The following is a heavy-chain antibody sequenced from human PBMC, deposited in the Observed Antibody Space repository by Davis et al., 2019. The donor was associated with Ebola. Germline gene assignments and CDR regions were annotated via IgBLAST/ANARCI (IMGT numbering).Heavy chain of an antibody. Sequence: GESLKISCAASGFTFSSYAMSWLRQAPGKGLELVSAISGSGGRTYYADSVKGRFTISRDNAKNSLYLQMNSLRAEDTAVYYCISGSWYGNFDYWGQGTLVTVSS. V-gene: IGHV3-23*01. D-gene: IGHD6-13*01. CDR1: GFTFSSYA. CDR2: ISGSGGRT. J-gene: IGHJ4*02. CDR3: ISGSWYGNFDY.